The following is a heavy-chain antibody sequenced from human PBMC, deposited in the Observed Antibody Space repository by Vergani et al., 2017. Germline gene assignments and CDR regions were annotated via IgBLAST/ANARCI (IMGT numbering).Heavy chain of an antibody. J-gene: IGHJ4*02. CDR2: ISWNSGST. CDR1: GFTFDDYA. D-gene: IGHD2-15*01. CDR3: ARDRPVVVAATPVVY. Sequence: VQLVESGGGVVQPGGSLRLSCAASGFTFDDYAMHWVRQAPGKGLEWVSGISWNSGSTGYADSVKGRFTISRDNAKNSLYLQMNSLRSDDTAVYYCARDRPVVVAATPVVYWGQGTLVTVSS. V-gene: IGHV3-9*01.